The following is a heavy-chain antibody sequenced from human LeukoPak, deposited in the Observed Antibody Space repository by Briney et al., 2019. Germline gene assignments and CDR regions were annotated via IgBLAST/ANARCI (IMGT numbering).Heavy chain of an antibody. D-gene: IGHD3-22*01. CDR2: ISSSGSTI. Sequence: PGGSLRLSCAASGFTFSSYEMNWVRQAPGKGLEWVSYISSSGSTIYYADSVKGRFTISRDNAKNSLYLQMNSLRSEDTAVYYCAVKDFYYDSSGYFDYWGQGTLVTVSS. J-gene: IGHJ4*02. CDR1: GFTFSSYE. CDR3: AVKDFYYDSSGYFDY. V-gene: IGHV3-48*03.